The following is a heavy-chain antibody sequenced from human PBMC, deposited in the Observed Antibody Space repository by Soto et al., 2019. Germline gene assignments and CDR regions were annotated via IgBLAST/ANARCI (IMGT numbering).Heavy chain of an antibody. J-gene: IGHJ6*02. CDR3: AREGIQLGHSLYYYYGRDV. CDR2: IYYSGST. CDR1: CGSISSGGYY. V-gene: IGHV4-31*03. Sequence: SEPLALTCTVSCGSISSGGYYWSWIRQHPGKGLEWIGYIYYSGSTYYNPSLKSRVTISVDTSKNQFSLKLSSVTAADTAVYYCAREGIQLGHSLYYYYGRDVCGQGNTVTV. D-gene: IGHD5-18*01.